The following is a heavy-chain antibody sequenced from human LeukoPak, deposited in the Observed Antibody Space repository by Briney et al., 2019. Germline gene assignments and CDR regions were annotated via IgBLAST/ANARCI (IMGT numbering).Heavy chain of an antibody. CDR3: ARGWGSTSSNYFDP. Sequence: PSETLSLTCTVSGGSITSGTFFWSWIRQPAGKRLEWIGRIYGSGSTNYSPSLRSRVTISIDTSKNQFSLKLTSVTAADTAVYYCARGWGSTSSNYFDPWGQGALVTVSS. D-gene: IGHD2-2*01. CDR1: GGSITSGTFF. J-gene: IGHJ5*02. CDR2: IYGSGST. V-gene: IGHV4-61*02.